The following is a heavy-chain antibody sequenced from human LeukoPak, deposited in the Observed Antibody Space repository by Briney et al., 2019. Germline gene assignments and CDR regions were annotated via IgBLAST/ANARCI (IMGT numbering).Heavy chain of an antibody. CDR1: GYTLTELS. D-gene: IGHD1-26*01. J-gene: IGHJ3*02. V-gene: IGHV1-24*01. CDR3: ARGGATLHQPNAFDI. Sequence: ASVKVSCKVSGYTLTELSMHWVRQAPGKGIEWMGGFDPEDGETIYAQKFQRRVTMTEYTSTDTAYMELSSLRSEDTAVYYCARGGATLHQPNAFDIWGQGTMVTVSS. CDR2: FDPEDGET.